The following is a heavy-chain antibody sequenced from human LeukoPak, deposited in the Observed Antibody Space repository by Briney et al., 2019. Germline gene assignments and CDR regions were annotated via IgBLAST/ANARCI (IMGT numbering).Heavy chain of an antibody. D-gene: IGHD1-7*01. CDR2: INHSGST. Sequence: SETLSLTCAVYGGSFSGYYWSWIRQPPGKGLEWIGEINHSGSTNYNPSLKSRVTISVDTSKNQFSLKLSSVTAAVTAVYYCARWSNCMDVWGQGTTGTVSS. CDR3: ARWSNCMDV. CDR1: GGSFSGYY. V-gene: IGHV4-34*01. J-gene: IGHJ6*02.